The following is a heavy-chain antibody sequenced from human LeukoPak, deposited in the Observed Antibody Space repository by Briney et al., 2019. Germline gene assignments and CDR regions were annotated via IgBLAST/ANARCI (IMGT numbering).Heavy chain of an antibody. V-gene: IGHV1-3*01. CDR2: INAGNGNT. J-gene: IGHJ4*02. CDR1: GGTFSGYA. Sequence: ASVKVSCKASGGTFSGYAISWVRQAPGQGLEWMGWINAGNGNTKYSQKFQGRVTITRDTSASTAYMELSSLRSEDTAVYYCARSRVPAGKYCSGGSCYGGFDYWGQGTLVTVSS. CDR3: ARSRVPAGKYCSGGSCYGGFDY. D-gene: IGHD2-15*01.